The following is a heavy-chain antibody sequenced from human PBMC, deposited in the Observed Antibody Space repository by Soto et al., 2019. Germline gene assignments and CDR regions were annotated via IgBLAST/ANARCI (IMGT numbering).Heavy chain of an antibody. J-gene: IGHJ4*02. CDR2: ISGSGGST. Sequence: GGSLRLSCAASGFTFSSYAMSWVRQAPGKGLEWVSDISGSGGSTYYADSVKGRFTISRDNSKNTLYLQMNSLRAEDTAVYYCDKDRDYYGSGNTFDYWGQGTLVTVSS. D-gene: IGHD3-10*01. CDR1: GFTFSSYA. V-gene: IGHV3-23*01. CDR3: DKDRDYYGSGNTFDY.